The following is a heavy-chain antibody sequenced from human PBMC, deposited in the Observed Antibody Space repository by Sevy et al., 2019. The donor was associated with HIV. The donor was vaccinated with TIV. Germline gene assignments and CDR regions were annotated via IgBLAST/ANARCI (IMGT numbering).Heavy chain of an antibody. CDR1: GGSISSSSYY. V-gene: IGHV4-39*01. CDR3: ARWVRGVIAYFDY. Sequence: SETLSLTCTVSGGSISSSSYYWGWIRQPPGKGLEWFGSIYYSGSTYYNPSLKSRVTISVDTSKNQFSLKLSSVTAADTAVYYCARWVRGVIAYFDYWGQGTLVTVSS. D-gene: IGHD3-10*01. J-gene: IGHJ4*02. CDR2: IYYSGST.